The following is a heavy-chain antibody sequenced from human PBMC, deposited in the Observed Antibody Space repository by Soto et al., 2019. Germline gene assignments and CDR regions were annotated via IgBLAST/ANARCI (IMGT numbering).Heavy chain of an antibody. V-gene: IGHV1-69*01. Sequence: QVQLVQSGAEVKKPGSSVKVSCKASGGTFSSYAISWVRQAPGQGLEWMGGIIPIFGTANYAQKFQGRVTNTADESTSTSYMELSSVRSEQTAVYYCARNSGSSDWDYYGMDVWGQGTTVTVSS. D-gene: IGHD1-26*01. CDR2: IIPIFGTA. CDR1: GGTFSSYA. J-gene: IGHJ6*02. CDR3: ARNSGSSDWDYYGMDV.